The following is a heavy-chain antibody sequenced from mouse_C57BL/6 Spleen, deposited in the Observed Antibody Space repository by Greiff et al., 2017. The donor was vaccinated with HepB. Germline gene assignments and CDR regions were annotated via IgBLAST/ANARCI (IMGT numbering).Heavy chain of an antibody. D-gene: IGHD6-2*01. V-gene: IGHV1-42*01. Sequence: VQLQQSGPELVKPGASVKISCKASGYSFTGYYMNWVKQSPEKSLEWIGEINPSTGGTTYNQKFKAKATLTVDKSSSTAYMQLKSLTSEDSAVYYCARSPSLYCAMDYWGQGTSVTVSS. CDR2: INPSTGGT. CDR3: ARSPSLYCAMDY. CDR1: GYSFTGYY. J-gene: IGHJ4*01.